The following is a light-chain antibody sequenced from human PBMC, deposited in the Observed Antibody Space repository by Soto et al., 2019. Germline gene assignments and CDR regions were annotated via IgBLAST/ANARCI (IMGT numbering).Light chain of an antibody. CDR2: EVS. J-gene: IGLJ1*01. Sequence: LTQPPSASGSPGQSVTISCTGTSSDVGGYNYVSWYQQHPGKAPKLMIYEVSKRPSGVPDRFSGSKSGNTASLTVSRLQAEDEADYYCSSYAGSSSYVFGTGTKVTVL. CDR1: SSDVGGYNY. CDR3: SSYAGSSSYV. V-gene: IGLV2-8*01.